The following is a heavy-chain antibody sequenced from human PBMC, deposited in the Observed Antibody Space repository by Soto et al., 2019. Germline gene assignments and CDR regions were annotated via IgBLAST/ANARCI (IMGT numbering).Heavy chain of an antibody. CDR2: IWYDGSQK. CDR1: GFTFSSYG. D-gene: IGHD3-16*02. V-gene: IGHV3-33*03. J-gene: IGHJ3*01. CDR3: ATLAVKNGLDV. Sequence: QVQLVESGGDVVQPGRSLRLSCAASGFTFSSYGMQWVRLAPGTGLEWVAVIWYDGSQKYYVDSVKGRFIVSRDNSKNTLYLQMDSLRGDDTAIYYCATLAVKNGLDVWGQGTVVTVSS.